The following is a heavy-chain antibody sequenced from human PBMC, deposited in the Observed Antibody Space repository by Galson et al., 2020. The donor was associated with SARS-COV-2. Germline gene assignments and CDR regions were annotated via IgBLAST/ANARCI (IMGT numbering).Heavy chain of an antibody. CDR3: ASARGYYSSGTYYTFDY. V-gene: IGHV1-2*02. D-gene: IGHD3-10*01. J-gene: IGHJ4*02. Sequence: ASVKVSCKASGYTFTGYYMHWVRQAPGQGLEWMGWINPNSGGTNYAQKFQGRVTMTRDTSISTAYMELSRLRSDDTAVYYCASARGYYSSGTYYTFDYLGQGTLVTVSS. CDR1: GYTFTGYY. CDR2: INPNSGGT.